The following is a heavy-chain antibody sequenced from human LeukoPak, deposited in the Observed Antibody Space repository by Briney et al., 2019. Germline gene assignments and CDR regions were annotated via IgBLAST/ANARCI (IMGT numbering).Heavy chain of an antibody. J-gene: IGHJ3*02. CDR3: ARDSRVSDAFDS. CDR2: IYTSGST. CDR1: GGSISSGSYY. V-gene: IGHV4-61*02. D-gene: IGHD5/OR15-5a*01. Sequence: SQTLSLSCTVSGGSISSGSYYWSWIRQPAGKGLEWIGRIYTSGSTNYNPSLKSRVTVSLDRSKNQFSLRLSSVTAADTAVCYCARDSRVSDAFDSWGQGRNAAVCS.